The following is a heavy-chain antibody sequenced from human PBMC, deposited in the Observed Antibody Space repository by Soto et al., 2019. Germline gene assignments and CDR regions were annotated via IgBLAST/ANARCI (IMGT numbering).Heavy chain of an antibody. CDR3: AKDFFY. Sequence: PWGSLRLSCAASGFTFISYGMHWVRQAPVKGLEWVAVISYDGSNKYYADSVKGRFTISRDNSKNTLYLQMNSLRAEDTAVYYCAKDFFYWGQGTLVTVSS. V-gene: IGHV3-30*18. CDR2: ISYDGSNK. CDR1: GFTFISYG. J-gene: IGHJ4*02.